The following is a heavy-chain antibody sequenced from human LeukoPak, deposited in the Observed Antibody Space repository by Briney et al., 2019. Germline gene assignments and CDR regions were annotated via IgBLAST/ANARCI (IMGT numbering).Heavy chain of an antibody. V-gene: IGHV1-46*01. D-gene: IGHD3-22*01. Sequence: ASVKVSCKASGFTFTSYYMHWVRQAPGQGLEWMGIINPSGGSTSDAQKFQGRVTMTRDTSTSTVYMELSSLRSEDTAVYYCARDMGYYYDSSGYYYGADSGRAFDYWGQGTLVTVSS. J-gene: IGHJ4*02. CDR1: GFTFTSYY. CDR2: INPSGGST. CDR3: ARDMGYYYDSSGYYYGADSGRAFDY.